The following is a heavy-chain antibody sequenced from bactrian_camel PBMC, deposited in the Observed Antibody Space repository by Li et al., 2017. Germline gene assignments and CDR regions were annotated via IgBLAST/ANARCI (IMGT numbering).Heavy chain of an antibody. CDR1: GFSFSSYW. V-gene: IGHV3S26*01. CDR3: AVGPIEGTDISVRSCTFND. J-gene: IGHJ4*01. CDR2: IDSDGST. D-gene: IGHD7*01. Sequence: VQLVESGGGLVQTGGSLRLSCVASGFSFSSYWMYWVRQAPGKERELVSAIDSDGSTSIADSVKGRLIISIDNAKNEFYLQMNNLKPDDTAMYYCAVGPIEGTDISVRSCTFNDWGQGTQVTVS.